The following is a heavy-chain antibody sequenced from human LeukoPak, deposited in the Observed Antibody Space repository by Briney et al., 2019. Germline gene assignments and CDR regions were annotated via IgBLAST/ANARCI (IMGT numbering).Heavy chain of an antibody. CDR2: ISDSDSST. CDR3: ATDSSGWSPFEY. Sequence: GGSLRLSCAASGFTFSSYAMSWVRQAPGKGLEWVSAISDSDSSTYYADSVKGRFTISRDNSKNTLYLQMNSLRAEDTAVYYCATDSSGWSPFEYWGQGTLVTVSS. V-gene: IGHV3-23*01. D-gene: IGHD6-19*01. CDR1: GFTFSSYA. J-gene: IGHJ4*02.